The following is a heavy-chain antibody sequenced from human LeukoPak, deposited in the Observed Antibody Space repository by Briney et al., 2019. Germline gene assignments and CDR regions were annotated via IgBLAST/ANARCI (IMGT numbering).Heavy chain of an antibody. J-gene: IGHJ4*02. D-gene: IGHD2-2*01. V-gene: IGHV4-61*02. CDR3: ARGVVVPAAHFDY. Sequence: SETLSLTXTVSGGSISSGSYYWSWIRQPAGKGLDWIGRIYTSGSTNYNPSLKSRVTISVDTSKNQFSLKLSSVTAADTAVYYCARGVVVPAAHFDYWGQGTLVTVSS. CDR2: IYTSGST. CDR1: GGSISSGSYY.